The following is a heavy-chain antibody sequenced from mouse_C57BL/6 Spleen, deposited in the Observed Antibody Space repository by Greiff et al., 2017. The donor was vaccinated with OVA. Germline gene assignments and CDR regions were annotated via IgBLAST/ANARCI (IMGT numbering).Heavy chain of an antibody. D-gene: IGHD1-1*01. CDR3: ARSDYYGSSPAY. Sequence: VQLQESGPELVKPGASVTISCKASGYAFSGSWMNWVKQRPGKGLEWIGRIYPGDGDTNYNGKFKGKATLTADKSSSTAYMQLSSLASEDSAVYICARSDYYGSSPAYWGQGTLVTVSA. J-gene: IGHJ3*01. CDR2: IYPGDGDT. CDR1: GYAFSGSW. V-gene: IGHV1-82*01.